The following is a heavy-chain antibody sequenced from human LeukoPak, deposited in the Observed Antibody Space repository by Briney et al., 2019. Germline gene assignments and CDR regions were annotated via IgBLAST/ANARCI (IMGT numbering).Heavy chain of an antibody. CDR2: IYYTGNT. V-gene: IGHV4-31*03. J-gene: IGHJ4*02. CDR1: GNSISSGGYY. D-gene: IGHD1-1*01. CDR3: ARRSSNWNFFDY. Sequence: SETLSLTCTVSGNSISSGGYYWSWIRQHPGKGLEWIGYIYYTGNTFYNSSLKSRVTISVDTSKNQFSLKLNSVTAADTAMYYCARRSSNWNFFDYWGQGTLVTVSS.